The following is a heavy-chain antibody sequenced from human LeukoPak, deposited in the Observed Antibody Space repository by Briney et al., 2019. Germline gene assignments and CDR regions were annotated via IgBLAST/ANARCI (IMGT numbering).Heavy chain of an antibody. CDR2: IYYSGST. CDR3: ARAVDYDFWSGHIIPPDY. J-gene: IGHJ4*02. Sequence: PSETLSLTCSVSGGSISTTTYYWGWIRQPPGKGLEWIGTIYYSGSTNYNPSLKSRVTISVDTSKNQFSLKLSSVTAADTAVYYCARAVDYDFWSGHIIPPDYWGQGTLVTVSS. V-gene: IGHV4-39*07. D-gene: IGHD3-3*01. CDR1: GGSISTTTYY.